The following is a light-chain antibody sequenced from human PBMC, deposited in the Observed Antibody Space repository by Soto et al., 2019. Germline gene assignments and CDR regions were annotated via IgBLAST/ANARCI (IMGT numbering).Light chain of an antibody. CDR3: QQYGGSPIT. V-gene: IGKV3-11*01. CDR1: KSVSNY. Sequence: EIVLTQSPATLSLSPGERATPSCRASKSVSNYLAWYQQKPGPAPRLLFYDASSGATGIAGRFSGSGSGTDFTIIISSLEAEDFAVYYQQQYGGSPITFGLGTRLEIK. J-gene: IGKJ5*01. CDR2: DAS.